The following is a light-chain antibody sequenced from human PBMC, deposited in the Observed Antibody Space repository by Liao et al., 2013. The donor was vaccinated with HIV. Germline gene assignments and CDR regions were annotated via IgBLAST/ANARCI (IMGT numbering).Light chain of an antibody. J-gene: IGLJ2*01. CDR2: YDT. CDR3: QVWDSHHDRVGVV. CDR1: KLGDEY. V-gene: IGLV3-1*01. Sequence: SYELTQPPSVSVSPGQTASITCSGDKLGDEYASWYQHKPGQAPTLVIYYDTNRPSGIPERFSGSNPGITATLTISRVEAGDEADYYCQVWDSHHDRVGVVFGGGTKLTVL.